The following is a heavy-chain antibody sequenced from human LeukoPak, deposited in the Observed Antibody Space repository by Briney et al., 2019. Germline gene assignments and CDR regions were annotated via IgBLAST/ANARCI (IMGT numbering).Heavy chain of an antibody. CDR3: ARDRIKSGSYYFDY. Sequence: GGSLRLSCAASGFTFSNYAVNWVRQAPGKGLEWVSAISGGSDFIYYAESVKGRFTISRDNAKNSMYLQMNSLRAEDTAVYYCARDRIKSGSYYFDYWGQGTLVTVSS. CDR1: GFTFSNYA. D-gene: IGHD1-26*01. CDR2: ISGGSDFI. V-gene: IGHV3-21*06. J-gene: IGHJ4*02.